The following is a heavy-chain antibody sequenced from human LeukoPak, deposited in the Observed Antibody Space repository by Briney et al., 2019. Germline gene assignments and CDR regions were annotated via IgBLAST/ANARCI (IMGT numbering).Heavy chain of an antibody. Sequence: SETLSLTCAVYGGSFSGYYWSWIRQPPGKGLEWIGEINHSGSTNYNPSLKSRVTISVDTSKNQFSLKLSSVTAADTAVYYCARVGYYESRGYYEYWGQGTLVTVSS. J-gene: IGHJ4*02. D-gene: IGHD3-22*01. CDR3: ARVGYYESRGYYEY. V-gene: IGHV4-34*01. CDR2: INHSGST. CDR1: GGSFSGYY.